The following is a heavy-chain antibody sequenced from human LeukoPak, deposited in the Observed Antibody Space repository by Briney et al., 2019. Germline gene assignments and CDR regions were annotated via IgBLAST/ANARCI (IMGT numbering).Heavy chain of an antibody. Sequence: ASVKVSCKVSVYTLTELSMHWVRQAPGKGLEWMGGFDPEDGETIYTQKFQGRVTMTEDTSTDTAYMEVSSLRSEDTAVYYCATVLTRAVTQSVYFDYWGQGTLVTVSS. J-gene: IGHJ4*02. CDR2: FDPEDGET. D-gene: IGHD4-17*01. CDR1: VYTLTELS. V-gene: IGHV1-24*01. CDR3: ATVLTRAVTQSVYFDY.